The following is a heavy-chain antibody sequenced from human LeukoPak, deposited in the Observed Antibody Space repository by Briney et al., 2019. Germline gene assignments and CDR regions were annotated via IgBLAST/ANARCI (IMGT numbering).Heavy chain of an antibody. CDR2: ISTSGGST. CDR1: GFTFTNLA. V-gene: IGHV3-23*01. Sequence: GGSLRLSCAASGFTFTNLALNWVRQAPGKGLEWVAAISTSGGSTYYADSVQGRFTISRDNSKNTLFLQMNRLRGEDTAVYYCANFVDSRGQDYWGQGTVVTVSS. CDR3: ANFVDSRGQDY. D-gene: IGHD3-22*01. J-gene: IGHJ4*02.